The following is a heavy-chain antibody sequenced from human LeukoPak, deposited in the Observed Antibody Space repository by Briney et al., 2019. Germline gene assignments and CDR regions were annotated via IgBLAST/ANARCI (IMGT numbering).Heavy chain of an antibody. Sequence: SETLSLTCTVSGGSISSYYWSWIRQPPGKGLAWIGYIYYSGSTNYNPSLKSRVTISVDTSKNQFSLKLSSVTAADTAVYYCARQDDGDYVFDYWGQGTLVTVSS. CDR2: IYYSGST. J-gene: IGHJ4*02. D-gene: IGHD4-17*01. CDR3: ARQDDGDYVFDY. V-gene: IGHV4-59*08. CDR1: GGSISSYY.